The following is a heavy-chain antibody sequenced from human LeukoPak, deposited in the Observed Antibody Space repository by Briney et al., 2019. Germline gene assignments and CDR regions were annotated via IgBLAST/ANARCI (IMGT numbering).Heavy chain of an antibody. CDR3: AKDEAGYYGSGTFDY. J-gene: IGHJ4*02. CDR2: ISGSGDST. D-gene: IGHD3-10*01. V-gene: IGHV3-23*01. CDR1: GFTFSSYA. Sequence: GGSLRLSCAASGFTFSSYAMGWVRQAPGKGLEWVSAISGSGDSTYYGDSVKGRFTISRDNSKNTLYLQMNSVRAEDTAVYYCAKDEAGYYGSGTFDYWGQGTLVTVSS.